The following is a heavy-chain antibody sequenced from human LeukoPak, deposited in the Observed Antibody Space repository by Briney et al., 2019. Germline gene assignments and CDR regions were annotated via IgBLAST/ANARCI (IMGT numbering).Heavy chain of an antibody. D-gene: IGHD6-19*01. V-gene: IGHV4-34*01. CDR3: ARGHSSGWYGLFDI. CDR1: GGSFSGYY. Sequence: SETLSLTCAVYGGSFSGYYWSWLRQPPGRGLEWIGEINHSGSTNYNTSLKSRVTISVDTSKNQFSLKLSAVTAADTAVYYWARGHSSGWYGLFDIWGQGTIVSVS. J-gene: IGHJ3*02. CDR2: INHSGST.